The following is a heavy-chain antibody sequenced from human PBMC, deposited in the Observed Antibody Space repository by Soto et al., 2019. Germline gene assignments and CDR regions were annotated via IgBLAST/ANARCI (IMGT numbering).Heavy chain of an antibody. Sequence: SVKVSCKASGGTFSSYAISWVRQAPGQGLEWMGGIIPIFGTANYAQKFQGRVTITADESTSTAYMELSSLRSEDTAVYYCARVEYRSYWEFDPWGQGTLVTVSS. CDR1: GGTFSSYA. V-gene: IGHV1-69*13. J-gene: IGHJ5*02. D-gene: IGHD1-26*01. CDR3: ARVEYRSYWEFDP. CDR2: IIPIFGTA.